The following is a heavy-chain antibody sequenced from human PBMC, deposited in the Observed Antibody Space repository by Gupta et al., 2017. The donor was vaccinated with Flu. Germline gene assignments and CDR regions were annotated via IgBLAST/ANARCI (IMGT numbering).Heavy chain of an antibody. Sequence: QVQLVESGGGVVQPGRSLRLSCAASGFTFSSYGMHWVRQAPGKGLEWVAVIWYDGSNKYYADSVKGRFTISRDNSKNTLYLQMNSLRAEDTAVYYCARDGSLDSSSPHYGMDVWGQGTTVTVSS. J-gene: IGHJ6*02. CDR1: GFTFSSYG. CDR2: IWYDGSNK. D-gene: IGHD6-6*01. V-gene: IGHV3-33*01. CDR3: ARDGSLDSSSPHYGMDV.